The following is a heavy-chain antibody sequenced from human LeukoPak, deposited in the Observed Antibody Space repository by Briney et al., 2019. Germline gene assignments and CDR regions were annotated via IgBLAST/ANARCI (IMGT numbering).Heavy chain of an antibody. V-gene: IGHV3-15*01. CDR3: TTDLSSIVGATFFDY. CDR2: IKSKTDGGTT. Sequence: GGSLRLSCAASGFTFSSAWMSWVRQAPGKGLEWVGRIKSKTDGGTTDYAAPVKGRFTISRDDSKNTLYLQMNSLKTEDTAVYYCTTDLSSIVGATFFDYWGQGTLVTVSS. D-gene: IGHD1-26*01. J-gene: IGHJ4*02. CDR1: GFTFSSAW.